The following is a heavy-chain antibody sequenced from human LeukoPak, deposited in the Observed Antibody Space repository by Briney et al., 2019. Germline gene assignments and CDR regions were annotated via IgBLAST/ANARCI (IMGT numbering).Heavy chain of an antibody. CDR2: INHSGST. Sequence: SETLSLTCAVYGGSFSNYYWTWIRQPPGKGLEWIGEINHSGSTNYNPSLKSRVAISVDTSKNQFSLKLSSVTAADTAVYYCARTSVYYYGSGSYLNRRYNWFDPWGQGTLVTVSS. J-gene: IGHJ5*02. V-gene: IGHV4-34*01. D-gene: IGHD3-10*01. CDR3: ARTSVYYYGSGSYLNRRYNWFDP. CDR1: GGSFSNYY.